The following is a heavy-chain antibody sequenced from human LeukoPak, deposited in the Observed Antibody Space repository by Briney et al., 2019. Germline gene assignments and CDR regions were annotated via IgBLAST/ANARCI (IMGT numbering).Heavy chain of an antibody. CDR3: ARDGTNSSSWYQYYYYGMDV. Sequence: SVKVSCKASGGTFSSYAISWVRQAPGQGLEWMGRIIPILGIANYAQKFQGRVTITADKSTSTAYMELSSLRSEVTAVYYCARDGTNSSSWYQYYYYGMDVWGQGTTVTVSS. CDR2: IIPILGIA. V-gene: IGHV1-69*04. CDR1: GGTFSSYA. D-gene: IGHD6-13*01. J-gene: IGHJ6*02.